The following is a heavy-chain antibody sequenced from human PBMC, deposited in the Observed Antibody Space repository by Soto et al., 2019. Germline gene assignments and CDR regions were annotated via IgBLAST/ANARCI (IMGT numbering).Heavy chain of an antibody. J-gene: IGHJ6*02. V-gene: IGHV4-4*02. Sequence: QVQLQESGPGLVKPSGTLSLTCAVSGGSISTTYWWSWVRQSPGKGLEWIGGIHHGTGTNYNPSHKSQVTIALDKSKNQLFLRLTSVTVADTAVYYCARNDAYDLEVWGQGTTVTVSS. CDR3: ARNDAYDLEV. CDR2: IHHGTGT. D-gene: IGHD5-12*01. CDR1: GGSISTTYW.